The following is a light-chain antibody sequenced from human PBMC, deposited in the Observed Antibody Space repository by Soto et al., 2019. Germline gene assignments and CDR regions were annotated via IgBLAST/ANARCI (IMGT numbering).Light chain of an antibody. CDR2: GAS. CDR1: QSVSTN. J-gene: IGKJ2*01. CDR3: HQYDDGPYT. Sequence: VMTQSPAILSVSPGERATLSCRASQSVSTNVAWYQQIPGQTPRLLIYGASTRATGIPVRFSGSGSGTEFTLTISSLQSEDFAVYYCHQYDDGPYTFGQGTKVEI. V-gene: IGKV3-15*01.